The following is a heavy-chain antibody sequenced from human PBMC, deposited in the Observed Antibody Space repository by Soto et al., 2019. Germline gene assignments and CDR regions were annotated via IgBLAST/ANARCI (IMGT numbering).Heavy chain of an antibody. V-gene: IGHV1-18*01. J-gene: IGHJ4*02. CDR1: GYDFTTYG. Sequence: QVHLVQSGAEGKKPGASVKVSCKGSGYDFTTYGITWVRQAPGQGLEWMAWISAHNGNTDYAQKLQGRLTVTRDTSTSTAYMELRSLRSDDTAVYYCARGRYGDYWGQGALVTVSS. D-gene: IGHD1-1*01. CDR3: ARGRYGDY. CDR2: ISAHNGNT.